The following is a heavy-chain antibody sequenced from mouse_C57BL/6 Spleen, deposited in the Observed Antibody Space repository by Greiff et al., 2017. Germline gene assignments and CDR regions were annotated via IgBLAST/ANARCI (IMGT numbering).Heavy chain of an antibody. Sequence: VQLQQPGTELVKPGASVKLSCKASGYTFTSYWMHWVKQRPGQGLEWIGNINPSNGGTNYNEKFKSKATLTADKSSSTAYMELRSLTSEDSAVYFCAREGYYSNYVDYWGQGTTLTVSS. CDR1: GYTFTSYW. J-gene: IGHJ2*01. CDR3: AREGYYSNYVDY. V-gene: IGHV1-53*01. CDR2: INPSNGGT. D-gene: IGHD2-5*01.